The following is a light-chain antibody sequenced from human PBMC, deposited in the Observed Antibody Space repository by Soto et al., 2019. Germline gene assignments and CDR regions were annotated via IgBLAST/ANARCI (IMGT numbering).Light chain of an antibody. CDR3: SSYTSSSTLV. J-gene: IGLJ1*01. Sequence: QSALTQPASVSGSPGQSITISCTGTSSDGGVYNYVSWYQQHPGKAPKLMIYEVSNRPSGVSNRFSGSKSGNTASLTISGLQAEDEADYYCSSYTSSSTLVFGTGTKVTVL. CDR1: SSDGGVYNY. CDR2: EVS. V-gene: IGLV2-14*01.